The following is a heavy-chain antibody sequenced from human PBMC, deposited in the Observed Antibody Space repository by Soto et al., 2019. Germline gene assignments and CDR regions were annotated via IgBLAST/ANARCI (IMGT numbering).Heavy chain of an antibody. Sequence: QVQLVQSGAEVKKPGSSVKVSCKASGGTFSSYTISWVRQAPGQGLEWMGMLIPILGIANYAQKFQARVTLTEDKSTSTAYMELSSLRSEDTAVYYCARDRSYGDYDQGGYFDYWVQGTLVTVSS. CDR1: GGTFSSYT. CDR2: LIPILGIA. CDR3: ARDRSYGDYDQGGYFDY. V-gene: IGHV1-69*08. J-gene: IGHJ4*02. D-gene: IGHD4-17*01.